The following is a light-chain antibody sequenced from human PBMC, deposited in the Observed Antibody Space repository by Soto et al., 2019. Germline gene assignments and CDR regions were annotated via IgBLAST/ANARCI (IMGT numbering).Light chain of an antibody. CDR2: GAS. CDR1: QSVSGN. J-gene: IGKJ4*01. Sequence: EIVMTQSPATLSVSPGERATLSCRASQSVSGNLAWYQQKPGQAPRLHIYGASTRATGIPARFSGSGSGTEFTLTLSSLQSEDFAVYYCQQYNIWPPLTFGGGTKVEIK. V-gene: IGKV3-15*01. CDR3: QQYNIWPPLT.